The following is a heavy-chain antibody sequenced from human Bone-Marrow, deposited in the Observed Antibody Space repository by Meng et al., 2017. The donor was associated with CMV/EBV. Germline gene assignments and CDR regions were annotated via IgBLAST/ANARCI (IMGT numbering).Heavy chain of an antibody. CDR1: GFNCSSYA. D-gene: IGHD4-17*01. J-gene: IGHJ4*02. Sequence: SGFNCSSYAMSWVRQAPGKGLEWVSVISGSGGSTYNADSVKGRFTISRDNSKNTLYLQMNSLRAEDTAVYYCAKDRSVRGTTDDFDYWGQGTLVTVSS. V-gene: IGHV3-23*01. CDR2: ISGSGGST. CDR3: AKDRSVRGTTDDFDY.